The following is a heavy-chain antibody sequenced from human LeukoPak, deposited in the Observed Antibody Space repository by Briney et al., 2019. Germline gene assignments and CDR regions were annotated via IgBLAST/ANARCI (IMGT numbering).Heavy chain of an antibody. D-gene: IGHD1-14*01. Sequence: GGSLSLSCAASGFTFSTYAMSWVRQAPGKGLEWVSAISGSGGSTYYADSVKGRFTISRDNSKNTLYLQMNSLRAEDTAVYYCAKDGVCGIFDYWGQGTLVTVSS. CDR3: AKDGVCGIFDY. CDR1: GFTFSTYA. CDR2: ISGSGGST. V-gene: IGHV3-23*01. J-gene: IGHJ4*02.